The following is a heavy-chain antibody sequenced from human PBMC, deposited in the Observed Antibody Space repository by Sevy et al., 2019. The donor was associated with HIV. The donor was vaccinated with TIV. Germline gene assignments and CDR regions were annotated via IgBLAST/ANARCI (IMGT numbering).Heavy chain of an antibody. CDR2: MKEDGSER. CDR3: VREGVGGYSYSLDC. J-gene: IGHJ4*02. V-gene: IGHV3-7*01. D-gene: IGHD5-18*01. Sequence: GGSLILSCAASGFTFSSYWMSWVRHAPGKGLEWVATMKEDGSERNYVDSVKGRFTISRDNAKNSLYLQMNSLRAEDTAVYYCVREGVGGYSYSLDCWGQGTLVTVSS. CDR1: GFTFSSYW.